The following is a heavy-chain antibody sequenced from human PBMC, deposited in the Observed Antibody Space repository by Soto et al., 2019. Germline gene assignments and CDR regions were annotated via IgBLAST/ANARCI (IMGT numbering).Heavy chain of an antibody. Sequence: KPSETLSLTCTVSGYSISSGYHWAWIRQPPGTGLEWLGSVHYSGNTYYNPSLKSRLTISVDKSKNQFSLNLSSVTAADTAVYYCARQDRVVAEGRWFDPWGQGTLVTVSS. V-gene: IGHV4-38-2*02. CDR2: VHYSGNT. CDR1: GYSISSGYH. J-gene: IGHJ5*02. D-gene: IGHD2-15*01. CDR3: ARQDRVVAEGRWFDP.